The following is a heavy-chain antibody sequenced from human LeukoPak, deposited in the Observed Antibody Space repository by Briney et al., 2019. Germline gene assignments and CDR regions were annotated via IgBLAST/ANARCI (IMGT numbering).Heavy chain of an antibody. J-gene: IGHJ4*02. D-gene: IGHD2-2*01. CDR3: AKDVSVGCSSTSCFPEPIDY. CDR1: GFTFSSYA. CDR2: ISGSGGST. V-gene: IGHV3-23*01. Sequence: PGASLRLSCAASGFTFSSYAMSGVRQAPGKGLEWVSAISGSGGSTYYADSAKGRFTISRDNSKNTMYLQMNSLRAEDTAVYYCAKDVSVGCSSTSCFPEPIDYWGQGTLVTVSS.